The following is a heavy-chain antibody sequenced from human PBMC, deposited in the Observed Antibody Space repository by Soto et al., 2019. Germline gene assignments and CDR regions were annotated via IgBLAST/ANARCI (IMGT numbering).Heavy chain of an antibody. V-gene: IGHV5-10-1*01. CDR3: ARQSPYTGSYYVLFDH. D-gene: IGHD1-26*01. CDR2: IDPSDSYP. Sequence: GESLKISCKGSGYSFTNYYINWVRQVPGKGLEWMGKIDPSDSYPSYSPSFQGHVTVSVDESTNTAYLQWSSLKASDTAMYYCARQSPYTGSYYVLFDHWGQGTQVTVSS. CDR1: GYSFTNYY. J-gene: IGHJ4*02.